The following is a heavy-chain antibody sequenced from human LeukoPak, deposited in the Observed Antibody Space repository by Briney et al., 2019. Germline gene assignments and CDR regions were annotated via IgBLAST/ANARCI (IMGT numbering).Heavy chain of an antibody. Sequence: PGGSLRLSCAASGFTFRNYWMGWVRQAPGKGLEWVANTKPDGSAEYYADSVRGRFTTSRDNANNFLYLQMNSLRAEDTAVYYCAKVGKLLWFGELFRKQYYFDYWGQGTLVTVSS. CDR1: GFTFRNYW. D-gene: IGHD3-10*01. CDR3: AKVGKLLWFGELFRKQYYFDY. J-gene: IGHJ4*02. CDR2: TKPDGSAE. V-gene: IGHV3-7*01.